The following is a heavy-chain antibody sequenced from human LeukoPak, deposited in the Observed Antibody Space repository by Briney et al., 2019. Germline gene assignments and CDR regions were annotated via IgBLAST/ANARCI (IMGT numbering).Heavy chain of an antibody. J-gene: IGHJ6*03. CDR1: GYTLTELS. Sequence: GASVKVSRKVSGYTLTELSMHWVRQAPGKGLEWMGGFDPEDGETIYAQKFQGRVTMTEDTSTDTAYMELSSLRSEDTAVYYCATRSPSYYGGYYYYYMDVWGKGTTVTVSS. CDR2: FDPEDGET. D-gene: IGHD1-26*01. CDR3: ATRSPSYYGGYYYYYMDV. V-gene: IGHV1-24*01.